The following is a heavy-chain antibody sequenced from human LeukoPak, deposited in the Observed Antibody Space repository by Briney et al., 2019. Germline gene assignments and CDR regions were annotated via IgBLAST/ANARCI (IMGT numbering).Heavy chain of an antibody. CDR1: GFTFSNYG. CDR3: ARAGYAAPHFDF. CDR2: IWYDGSNK. V-gene: IGHV3-33*01. Sequence: GGSLRLSCAASGFTFSNYGMHWVRQAPGKGLEWVAAIWYDGSNKYYGDSVKGRFTISRDNSKNTLYLQMNSLRAEDTAAYYCARAGYAAPHFDFWGQGTLVTVSS. J-gene: IGHJ4*02. D-gene: IGHD5-18*01.